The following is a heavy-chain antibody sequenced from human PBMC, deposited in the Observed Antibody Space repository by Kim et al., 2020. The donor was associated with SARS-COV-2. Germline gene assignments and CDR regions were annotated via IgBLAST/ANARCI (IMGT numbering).Heavy chain of an antibody. Sequence: GGSLRHSCAASGFTFSDYYMSWIRQAPGKGLEWVSYISYSGDTIYYADSVKGRFTISRDNAKNSLYLQINSLRAEDTAVYYCARARYKKYSMDVWGKGTTVTVSS. D-gene: IGHD1-1*01. CDR2: ISYSGDTI. CDR1: GFTFSDYY. J-gene: IGHJ6*03. V-gene: IGHV3-11*01. CDR3: ARARYKKYSMDV.